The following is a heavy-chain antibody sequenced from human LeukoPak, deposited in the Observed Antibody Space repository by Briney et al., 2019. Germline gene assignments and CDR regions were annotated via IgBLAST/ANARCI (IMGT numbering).Heavy chain of an antibody. V-gene: IGHV1-69*04. CDR1: GGTFSSYA. J-gene: IGHJ4*02. Sequence: SVKVSCKASGGTFSSYAISWVRQAPGQGLEWMGRIIPIFGIANYAQKFQGRVTITADKSTSTAYMELSSLRSEDTAVYYCARGARVSGSPLVKYFDYWGQGTLVTVSS. CDR3: ARGARVSGSPLVKYFDY. D-gene: IGHD1-26*01. CDR2: IIPIFGIA.